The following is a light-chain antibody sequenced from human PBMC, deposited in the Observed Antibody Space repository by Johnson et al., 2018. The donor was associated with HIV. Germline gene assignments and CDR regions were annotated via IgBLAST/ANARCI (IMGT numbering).Light chain of an antibody. J-gene: IGLJ1*01. CDR2: DNN. V-gene: IGLV1-51*01. Sequence: QPLLTQPPSVSAAPGQKVTISCSGSSSNIGNNYVSWYQQLPGRAPKLLIYDNNKRPSGIPDRFSGSKSGTSATLGITGLQTGDEADYYCGTWDISLRKVFGTGTRVTGL. CDR1: SSNIGNNY. CDR3: GTWDISLRKV.